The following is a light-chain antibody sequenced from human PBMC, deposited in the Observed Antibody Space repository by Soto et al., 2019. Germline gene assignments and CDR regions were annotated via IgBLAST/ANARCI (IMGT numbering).Light chain of an antibody. J-gene: IGLJ1*01. V-gene: IGLV2-14*01. CDR2: EVN. CDR3: SSYASSSTPYV. Sequence: QSALTQPASVSGSPGQSITISCIGTSSDIGGYDYVSWYQQHPGNAPKLIIYEVNSRPSGVSSRFSGSKSGSTASLTISGLQAEDEADYYCSSYASSSTPYVFGTGTKVTVL. CDR1: SSDIGGYDY.